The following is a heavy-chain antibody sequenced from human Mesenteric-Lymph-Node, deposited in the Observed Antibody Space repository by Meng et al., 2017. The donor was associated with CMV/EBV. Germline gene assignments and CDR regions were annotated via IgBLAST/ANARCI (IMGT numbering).Heavy chain of an antibody. Sequence: GESLKISCAAAGFTFSSYVMNWVRQAPGTGPEWVSAISGSGTNTYNADSVKGRFTISRDNSKNTLYLQMNRLRAEDTAVYYCAKLVPTAFDSWGQGTLVTVSS. CDR3: AKLVPTAFDS. CDR1: GFTFSSYV. D-gene: IGHD2-2*01. J-gene: IGHJ4*02. V-gene: IGHV3-23*01. CDR2: ISGSGTNT.